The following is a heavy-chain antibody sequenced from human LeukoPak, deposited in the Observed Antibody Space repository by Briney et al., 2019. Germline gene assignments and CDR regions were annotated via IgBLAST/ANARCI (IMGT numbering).Heavy chain of an antibody. CDR1: GGSINNYY. D-gene: IGHD1-26*01. CDR2: VFYTGYT. V-gene: IGHV4-59*08. CDR3: ARGATRRYLYFDY. J-gene: IGHJ4*02. Sequence: PSETLSLTCTVSGGSINNYYWSWVRQPPGKGLEWIGYVFYTGYTHYNPSLKSRVTISVDTSKNQFSLKLSSVTAADTAVYYCARGATRRYLYFDYWGQGTLVTVSS.